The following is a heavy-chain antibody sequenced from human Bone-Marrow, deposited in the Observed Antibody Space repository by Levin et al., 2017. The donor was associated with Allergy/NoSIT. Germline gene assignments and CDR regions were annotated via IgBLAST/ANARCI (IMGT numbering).Heavy chain of an antibody. CDR1: GFIFDDYV. Sequence: GGSLRLSCAASGFIFDDYVMSWVRQAPGKGLEWVSGVNWNGDGTDYADSVKGRFIISRDNAKNSLHLQMNSLRAEDTALYYCARVRGTYDYFDYWGQGTLVTVSS. J-gene: IGHJ4*02. CDR2: VNWNGDGT. V-gene: IGHV3-20*04. D-gene: IGHD3-10*01. CDR3: ARVRGTYDYFDY.